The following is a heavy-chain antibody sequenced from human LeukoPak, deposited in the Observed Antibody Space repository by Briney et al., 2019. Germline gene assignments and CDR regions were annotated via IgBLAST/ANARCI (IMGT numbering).Heavy chain of an antibody. CDR1: GFTFSSYS. CDR2: ISSSSSYI. D-gene: IGHD5-18*01. J-gene: IGHJ3*02. CDR3: ATMTVDTAMALDRADAFDI. Sequence: PGGSLRLSCAASGFTFSSYSMNWVRQAPGKGLEWVSSISSSSSYIYYAASVKGRSSISRDTAKNSLYLQINSLRAEDTAVYYCATMTVDTAMALDRADAFDIWGQGTMVTVSS. V-gene: IGHV3-21*01.